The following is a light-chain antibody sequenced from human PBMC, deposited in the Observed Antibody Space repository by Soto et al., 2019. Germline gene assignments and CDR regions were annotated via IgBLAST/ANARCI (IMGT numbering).Light chain of an antibody. CDR3: GSYAGGNTFV. Sequence: QSALTQSPSASGSPGQSVTISCIGTSSDVGGYNYVSWYQHHPGKATKLIIYEVTKRPSGVPDRFSGSRSGTTASLTVSGLQAEDEADYYCGSYAGGNTFVFGTGTKLTVL. CDR2: EVT. V-gene: IGLV2-8*01. CDR1: SSDVGGYNY. J-gene: IGLJ1*01.